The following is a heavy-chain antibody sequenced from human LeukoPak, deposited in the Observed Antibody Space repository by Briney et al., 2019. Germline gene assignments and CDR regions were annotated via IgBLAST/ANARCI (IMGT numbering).Heavy chain of an antibody. D-gene: IGHD5-18*01. J-gene: IGHJ5*02. Sequence: AASLRVSCKASGDTFTSYAINWGRQGTGQGLEWRGWMNPNSGNTGYAQKFQGRVTMTRDTSISTAYMELSRLRSDGTAVYYCASMSTWIQLWTAFDPWGQGTLVTVSS. CDR3: ASMSTWIQLWTAFDP. V-gene: IGHV1-8*01. CDR2: MNPNSGNT. CDR1: GDTFTSYA.